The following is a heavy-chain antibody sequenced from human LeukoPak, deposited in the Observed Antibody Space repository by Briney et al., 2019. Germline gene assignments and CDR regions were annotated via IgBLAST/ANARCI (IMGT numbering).Heavy chain of an antibody. D-gene: IGHD1-26*01. CDR3: TTGIVGATEPYYYYYYGMDV. Sequence: GSLRLSCAASGFTFSNAWMSWVRQAPGKGLEWVGRIKSKTDGGTTDYAAPVKGRFTISRDDSKNTLYLQMNSLKTEDTAVYYCTTGIVGATEPYYYYYYGMDVWGQGTTVTVSS. CDR1: GFTFSNAW. V-gene: IGHV3-15*01. CDR2: IKSKTDGGTT. J-gene: IGHJ6*02.